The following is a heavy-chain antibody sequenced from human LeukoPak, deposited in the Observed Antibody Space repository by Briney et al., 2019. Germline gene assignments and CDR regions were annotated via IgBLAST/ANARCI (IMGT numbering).Heavy chain of an antibody. CDR2: IYYSGST. D-gene: IGHD7-27*01. J-gene: IGHJ4*02. CDR1: GGSINSYY. V-gene: IGHV4-59*01. CDR3: ATRKLGNDY. Sequence: SETLSLTCTVSGGSINSYYWSWIRQPPGKGLEWIGYIYYSGSTNYNPSLKSRVTISADTSKNQFSLKLYSVTAADTAVYYCATRKLGNDYWGQGTLVTVSS.